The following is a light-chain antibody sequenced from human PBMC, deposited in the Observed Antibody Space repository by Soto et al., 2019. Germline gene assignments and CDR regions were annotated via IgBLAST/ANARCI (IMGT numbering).Light chain of an antibody. CDR2: EVN. V-gene: IGLV2-14*01. J-gene: IGLJ2*01. CDR3: NSYTSSSTRV. Sequence: QSALTQPASVSGSPGQSITISCTGTSSDVGGYNYVSWYQQHPGKGPKLLIYEVNNRPSGVSNRLSGSKSGNTASLTISGLEAEDEADYYCNSYTSSSTRVFGGGTQLTVL. CDR1: SSDVGGYNY.